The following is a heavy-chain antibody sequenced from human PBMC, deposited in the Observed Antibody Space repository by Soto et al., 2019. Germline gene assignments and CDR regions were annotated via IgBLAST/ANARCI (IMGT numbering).Heavy chain of an antibody. D-gene: IGHD3-3*01. CDR2: INHSGST. CDR3: ARSGYYLYYYHGMDV. J-gene: IGHJ6*02. V-gene: IGHV4-34*01. CDR1: GGSFSGYY. Sequence: KPSETLSLTCAVYGGSFSGYYWSWIRQPPGKGLEWIGEINHSGSTNYNPSLKSRVTISVGTSKNRFSLKLSSVTAADTAVYYCARSGYYLYYYHGMDVWGQGTTVTVSS.